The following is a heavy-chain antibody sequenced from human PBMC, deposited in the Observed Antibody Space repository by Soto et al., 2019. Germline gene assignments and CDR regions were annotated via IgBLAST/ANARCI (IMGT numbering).Heavy chain of an antibody. CDR2: LGTSGDT. V-gene: IGHV3-13*01. CDR3: TRDRQIYRFYYYGMDV. CDR1: GFSISSSD. J-gene: IGHJ6*02. Sequence: EVQLVESGGGLVQPGGSLKLSCVASGFSISSSDMHWVGQVMGKGLEWVSTLGTSGDTFYSGSVKGRFTISREDAKNSFHLQMNNLRAEDSAVYYCTRDRQIYRFYYYGMDVWGQGTAVTVS. D-gene: IGHD3-3*01.